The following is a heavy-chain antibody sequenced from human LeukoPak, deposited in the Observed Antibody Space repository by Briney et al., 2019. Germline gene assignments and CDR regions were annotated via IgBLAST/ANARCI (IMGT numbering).Heavy chain of an antibody. Sequence: SVKVSCKASGGTFSNYAISWVRQAPGQGLEWMGGIIPIFATANYAQKFQGRVTITADESTSTAYMELSSLRSEDTAVYYCARAESSSSPFDYWGQGTLVTVSS. CDR1: GGTFSNYA. CDR3: ARAESSSSPFDY. J-gene: IGHJ4*02. D-gene: IGHD6-6*01. V-gene: IGHV1-69*13. CDR2: IIPIFATA.